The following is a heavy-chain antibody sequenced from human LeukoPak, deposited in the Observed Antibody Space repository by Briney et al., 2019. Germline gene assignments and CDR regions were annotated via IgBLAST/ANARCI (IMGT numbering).Heavy chain of an antibody. V-gene: IGHV3-23*01. Sequence: GGSLRLSCAASGFTFSSYAMTWVRQAPGKGLGWVSSISDRGGSTFYADSVKGRFTISRDNSKSTLYLQMNSLRVEDTALYYCAKDPGYSSGWPGEDYWGQGTLVTVSS. CDR1: GFTFSSYA. CDR3: AKDPGYSSGWPGEDY. J-gene: IGHJ4*02. CDR2: ISDRGGST. D-gene: IGHD6-19*01.